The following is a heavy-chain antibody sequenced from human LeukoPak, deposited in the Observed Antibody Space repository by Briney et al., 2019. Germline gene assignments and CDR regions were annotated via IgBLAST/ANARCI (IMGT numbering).Heavy chain of an antibody. CDR2: ISGSGGST. V-gene: IGHV3-23*01. Sequence: GGSLRLSCVASGFTFSSYEMNWVRQAPGKGLEWVSAISGSGGSTYYADSVKGRFTISRDNSKNTLYLQMNSLRAEDTAVYYCAKDSISGRLGNPGFDYWGQGTLVTVSS. D-gene: IGHD1-26*01. J-gene: IGHJ4*02. CDR1: GFTFSSYE. CDR3: AKDSISGRLGNPGFDY.